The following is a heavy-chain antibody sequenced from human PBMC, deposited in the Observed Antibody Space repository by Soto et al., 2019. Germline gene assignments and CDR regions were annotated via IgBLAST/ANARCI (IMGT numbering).Heavy chain of an antibody. CDR2: IYYSGST. Sequence: SETLSLTCTVSGGSISSGDYYWSWIRQPPGKGLEWIGYIYYSGSTYYNPSLKSRVTISVDTSKNQSSLKLSSVTAADTAVYYCARDLRIQLWSHFDYWGQGTLVTVSS. V-gene: IGHV4-30-4*01. D-gene: IGHD5-18*01. J-gene: IGHJ4*02. CDR1: GGSISSGDYY. CDR3: ARDLRIQLWSHFDY.